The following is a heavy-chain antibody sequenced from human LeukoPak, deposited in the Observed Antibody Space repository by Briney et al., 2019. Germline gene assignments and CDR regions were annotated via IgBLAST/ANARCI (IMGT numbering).Heavy chain of an antibody. J-gene: IGHJ4*02. V-gene: IGHV3-21*01. CDR1: GFTFSGYS. D-gene: IGHD3-22*01. Sequence: WGSLRLSCTASGFTFSGYSMNWIRQAPGKGLEWVSSFGTRSTSIYHAGSVKGRFAISRDNAKNLLYLQMNSLRAEDTALYYCAREVSEGFDFWGQGTLVTASS. CDR3: AREVSEGFDF. CDR2: FGTRSTSI.